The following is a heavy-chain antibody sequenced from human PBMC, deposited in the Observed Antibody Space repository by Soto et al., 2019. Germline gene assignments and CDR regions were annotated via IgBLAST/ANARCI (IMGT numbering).Heavy chain of an antibody. CDR2: IIPIFGTA. CDR3: ARVRGYCSGGSCYSGSYYFDY. CDR1: GGTFSSYA. J-gene: IGHJ4*02. Sequence: ASVKVSCKASGGTFSSYAISWVRQAPGQGLEWMGGIIPIFGTANYAQKFQGRVTITADESTSTAYMELSSLRSEDTAVYYCARVRGYCSGGSCYSGSYYFDYWGQGTLVTVSS. D-gene: IGHD2-15*01. V-gene: IGHV1-69*13.